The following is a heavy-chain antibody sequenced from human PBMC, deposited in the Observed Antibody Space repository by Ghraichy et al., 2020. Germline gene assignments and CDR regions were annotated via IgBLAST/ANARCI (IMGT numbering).Heavy chain of an antibody. V-gene: IGHV3-23*01. CDR3: ATGFFGVVIIRGYWFDP. CDR1: GFTFSSYA. CDR2: ISGSGGST. J-gene: IGHJ5*02. Sequence: GSLRLSCAASGFTFSSYAMSWVRQAPGKGLEWVSAISGSGGSTYYADSVKGRFTISRENSKNTLYLQMNSLRAEDTAVYYCATGFFGVVIIRGYWFDPWGQGTLVTVSS. D-gene: IGHD3-3*01.